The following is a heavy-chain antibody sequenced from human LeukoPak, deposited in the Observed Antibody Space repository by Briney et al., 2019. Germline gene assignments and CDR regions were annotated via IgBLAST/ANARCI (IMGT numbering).Heavy chain of an antibody. CDR2: ISWNSGSI. CDR3: AKAPEAAGIYFDY. Sequence: GRSLRLSCAASGSTFDDYAMHWVRQAPGKGLEWVSGISWNSGSIGYADSMKGRFTISRDNAKNSLYLQMNSLRAEDTALYYCAKAPEAAGIYFDYWGQGTLVTVSS. V-gene: IGHV3-9*01. CDR1: GSTFDDYA. J-gene: IGHJ4*02. D-gene: IGHD6-13*01.